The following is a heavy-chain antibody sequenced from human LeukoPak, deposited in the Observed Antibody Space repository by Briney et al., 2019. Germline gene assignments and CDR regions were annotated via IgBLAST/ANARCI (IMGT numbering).Heavy chain of an antibody. CDR1: GYTFTGYY. D-gene: IGHD6-13*01. CDR3: ARAGIPAAVAFDI. J-gene: IGHJ4*02. V-gene: IGHV1-2*02. CDR2: INPNSGGT. Sequence: GASVKVSCKASGYTFTGYYMHWVRQAPGQGLEWMGWINPNSGGTNYAQKFQGRVTMTRDTSINTAYMELSSLRSDDTAVYYCARAGIPAAVAFDIWGQGTLVTVSS.